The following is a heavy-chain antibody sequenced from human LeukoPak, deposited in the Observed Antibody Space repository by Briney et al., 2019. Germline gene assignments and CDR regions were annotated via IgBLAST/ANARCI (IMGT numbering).Heavy chain of an antibody. V-gene: IGHV4-38-2*01. J-gene: IGHJ4*02. D-gene: IGHD3-10*01. CDR1: GYSISSGYY. Sequence: KPSETLSLTCAASGYSISSGYYWGWIRQPPGKGLGWIWSIYHSGSTYYNTSLKSRVTISVDTSKNQFSLKLSSVTAADTAVYYCARSEVEWDVLLWFGELFRGRYFDYWGQGTLVTVSS. CDR2: IYHSGST. CDR3: ARSEVEWDVLLWFGELFRGRYFDY.